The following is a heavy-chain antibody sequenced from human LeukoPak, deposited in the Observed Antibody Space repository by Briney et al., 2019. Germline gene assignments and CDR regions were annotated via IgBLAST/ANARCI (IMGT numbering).Heavy chain of an antibody. Sequence: PSETLSLTCTVSGVSIRSYYWSSIRQPPGKGLEWIGYIYYSGSPSYNPSLKSRVSMSIDTSKNQFSLKLSFVTAADTAVYYCARHPSYSSSPHDDYWGQGTLVTVSS. CDR2: IYYSGSP. J-gene: IGHJ4*02. CDR3: ARHPSYSSSPHDDY. V-gene: IGHV4-59*08. CDR1: GVSIRSYY. D-gene: IGHD6-6*01.